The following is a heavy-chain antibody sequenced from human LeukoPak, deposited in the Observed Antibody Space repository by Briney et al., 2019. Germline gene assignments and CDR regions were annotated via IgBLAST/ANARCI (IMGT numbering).Heavy chain of an antibody. CDR1: GFTFRSNA. CDR3: AKGVWRAFDI. V-gene: IGHV3-23*01. CDR2: ISGSGDST. J-gene: IGHJ3*02. Sequence: PGGSLRLSCAASGFTFRSNAMSWVRQAPGKGLEWVSAISGSGDSTYYADSVKGRFTISRDNSKNTLYLQMNSLRAEDTAVYYCAKGVWRAFDIWGQGTMATVSS. D-gene: IGHD3-16*01.